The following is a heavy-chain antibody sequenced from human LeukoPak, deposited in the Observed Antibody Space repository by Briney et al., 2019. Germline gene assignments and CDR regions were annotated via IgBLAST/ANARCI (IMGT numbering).Heavy chain of an antibody. V-gene: IGHV3-23*01. CDR3: AKALTDSRGTLAFYFDY. CDR2: VSDSGGST. Sequence: GGSLRLSCAASGFTFSSYAMSWVRQAPGKGLEWVSVVSDSGGSTYYADSVKGRFTISRDNSKNTLYLQMNSLRAEDTAVYYCAKALTDSRGTLAFYFDYWGQGTLVTVSS. D-gene: IGHD1-1*01. CDR1: GFTFSSYA. J-gene: IGHJ4*02.